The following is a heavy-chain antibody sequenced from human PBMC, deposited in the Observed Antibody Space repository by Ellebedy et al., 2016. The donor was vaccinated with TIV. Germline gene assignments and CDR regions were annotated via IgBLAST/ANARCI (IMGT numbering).Heavy chain of an antibody. Sequence: SETLSLTXALSGDSVSSNSAAWNWIRQSPSRGLEWLGRTYYRSKWYNDYAVSVKGRITINPDTSKNHFSLQLNSVTPEDTAVYYCARDWSIVGDPSIGFDNWGQGTRVTDSS. CDR1: GDSVSSNSAA. D-gene: IGHD1-26*01. CDR2: TYYRSKWYN. J-gene: IGHJ4*02. V-gene: IGHV6-1*01. CDR3: ARDWSIVGDPSIGFDN.